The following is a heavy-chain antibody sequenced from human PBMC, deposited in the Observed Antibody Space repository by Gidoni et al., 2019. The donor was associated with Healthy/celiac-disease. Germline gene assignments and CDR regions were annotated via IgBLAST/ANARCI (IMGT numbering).Heavy chain of an antibody. Sequence: QVQLQESGPGLVKPSETLSLTCTVSGGSVSSGSYYWSWIRQPPGKGLEWIGYIYYSGSTNYNPSLKSRVTISVDTSKNQFSLKLSSVTAADTAVYYCARDRGYSYGLGDYYYYGMDVWGQGTTVTVSS. V-gene: IGHV4-61*01. CDR1: GGSVSSGSYY. J-gene: IGHJ6*02. D-gene: IGHD5-18*01. CDR2: IYYSGST. CDR3: ARDRGYSYGLGDYYYYGMDV.